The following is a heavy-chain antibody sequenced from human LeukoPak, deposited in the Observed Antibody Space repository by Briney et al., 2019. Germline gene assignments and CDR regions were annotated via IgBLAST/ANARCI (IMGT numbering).Heavy chain of an antibody. Sequence: SETLSLTCTVSGGSISNYYWSWIRQAPGKGLEWIAYVYNSETTKYNTSLKRRVTISVDTSKRQFSLKLTSVTAADTAFYYCARHILTAGSIQWGQGTLVTVSS. D-gene: IGHD3-9*01. CDR2: VYNSETT. J-gene: IGHJ4*02. CDR3: ARHILTAGSIQ. V-gene: IGHV4-59*08. CDR1: GGSISNYY.